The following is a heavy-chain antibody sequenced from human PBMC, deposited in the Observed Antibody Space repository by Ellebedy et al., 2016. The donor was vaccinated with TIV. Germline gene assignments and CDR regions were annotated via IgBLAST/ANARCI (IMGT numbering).Heavy chain of an antibody. CDR2: ISGSGGYT. D-gene: IGHD4-17*01. J-gene: IGHJ4*02. Sequence: GGSLRLXXAASGFTFSSYAMTWVRQAPGKGLEWVSAISGSGGYTFYADSVKGRFTISRDNFKNTLYLQMNSLRDEDTAVYFCARVGSGDYFHWGQGALVTVSS. CDR3: ARVGSGDYFH. V-gene: IGHV3-23*01. CDR1: GFTFSSYA.